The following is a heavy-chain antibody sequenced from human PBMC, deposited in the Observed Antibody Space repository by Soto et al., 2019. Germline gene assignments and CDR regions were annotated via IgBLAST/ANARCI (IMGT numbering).Heavy chain of an antibody. J-gene: IGHJ5*02. Sequence: SETLSLTCTVSGGSISSSYWSWIRQPPGKGLEYIGYIYYSGSTNYNPSLKSRVTISVDTSKNQFSLKLSSVTAADTAVYYCARVDYGNLGNNWFDPWGQGTLVTVSS. CDR2: IYYSGST. D-gene: IGHD4-17*01. CDR1: GGSISSSY. V-gene: IGHV4-59*01. CDR3: ARVDYGNLGNNWFDP.